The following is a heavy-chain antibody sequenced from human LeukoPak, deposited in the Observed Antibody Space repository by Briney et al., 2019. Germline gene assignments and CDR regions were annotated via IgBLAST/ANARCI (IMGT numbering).Heavy chain of an antibody. V-gene: IGHV1-46*01. D-gene: IGHD4-23*01. CDR3: AKGLRWDHPGLDP. Sequence: GASVKVSCKASGYSFTSYYIHWVRQAPGQGLESMGIINPGGGSTSYAQKFQDRVTMTRDTSTSTVYMELNSLRSEDTAVYYCAKGLRWDHPGLDPWGQGTLVIVSS. CDR2: INPGGGST. CDR1: GYSFTSYY. J-gene: IGHJ5*02.